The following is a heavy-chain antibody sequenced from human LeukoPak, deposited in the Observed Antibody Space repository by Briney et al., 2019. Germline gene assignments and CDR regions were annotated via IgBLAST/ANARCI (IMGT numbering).Heavy chain of an antibody. D-gene: IGHD3-22*01. CDR3: AKGYYYDSSGYYQHLDH. J-gene: IGHJ4*02. CDR2: ISYDGSNQ. CDR1: GFTFSNFG. Sequence: PGGSLRLSCAASGFTFSNFGIHWVRQAPGKGLEWVALISYDGSNQYYADSVKGRFTISRDNSKNTLYLQMNSLRAEDTAVYYCAKGYYYDSSGYYQHLDHWGQGTLVTVSS. V-gene: IGHV3-30*18.